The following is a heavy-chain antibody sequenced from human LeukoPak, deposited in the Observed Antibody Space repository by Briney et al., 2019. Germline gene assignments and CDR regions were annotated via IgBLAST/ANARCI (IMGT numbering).Heavy chain of an antibody. CDR3: ARYGGLLWFGSPPYYFDY. Sequence: PSETLSLTCTVSGGSISSYYWSWIRQPPGKGLEWIGYIYYSGRTNYNPSLKSRVTISVDTSKNQFSLKLSSVTAADTAVYYCARYGGLLWFGSPPYYFDYWGQGTLVTVSS. D-gene: IGHD3-10*01. CDR2: IYYSGRT. J-gene: IGHJ4*02. CDR1: GGSISSYY. V-gene: IGHV4-59*08.